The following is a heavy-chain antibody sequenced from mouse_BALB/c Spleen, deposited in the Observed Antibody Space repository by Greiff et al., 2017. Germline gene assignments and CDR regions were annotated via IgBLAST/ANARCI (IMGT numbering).Heavy chain of an antibody. J-gene: IGHJ4*01. V-gene: IGHV1-80*01. CDR1: GYAFSSYW. CDR2: IYPGDGDT. D-gene: IGHD1-3*01. CDR3: ARKSYHYAMDY. Sequence: VQLQQSGAELVRPGSSVKISCKASGYAFSSYWMNWVKQRPGQGLEWIGQIYPGDGDTNYNGKFKGKATLTADKSSSTAYMQLSSLTSEDSAVYFCARKSYHYAMDYWGQGTSVTVSS.